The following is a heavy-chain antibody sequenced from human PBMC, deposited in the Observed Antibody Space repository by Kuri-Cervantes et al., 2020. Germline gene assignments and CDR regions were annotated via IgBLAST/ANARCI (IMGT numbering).Heavy chain of an antibody. CDR3: ARANLSRYCSGGTCYSVFYMDV. D-gene: IGHD2-15*01. J-gene: IGHJ6*03. V-gene: IGHV4-34*01. Sequence: SETLSLTCAVYGGSFSGYYWSWIRQPPGKGLDWIGKINHSGSTNYNPSLKSRVSISVVTSKNQFSLDLRPVTAADTAVYYCARANLSRYCSGGTCYSVFYMDVWGKGTTVTVSS. CDR2: INHSGST. CDR1: GGSFSGYY.